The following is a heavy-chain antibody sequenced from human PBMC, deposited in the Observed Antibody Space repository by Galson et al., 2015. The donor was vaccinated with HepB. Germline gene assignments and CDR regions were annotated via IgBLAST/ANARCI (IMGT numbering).Heavy chain of an antibody. CDR3: AKDWGLGV. J-gene: IGHJ6*02. CDR1: GFTFSIEA. CDR2: TSYDGETK. D-gene: IGHD3-16*01. V-gene: IGHV3-30-3*02. Sequence: SLRLSCAASGFTFSIEAMYWVRQAPDKGLEFVAATSYDGETKYYADSVRGRFTISRDNSKITLYLQMNSLRVEDTALYYCAKDWGLGVWGQGTTVTVSS.